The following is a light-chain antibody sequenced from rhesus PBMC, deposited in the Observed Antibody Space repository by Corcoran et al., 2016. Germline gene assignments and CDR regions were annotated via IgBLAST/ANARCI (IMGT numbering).Light chain of an antibody. CDR2: DAS. CDR3: LQHNSYPLT. J-gene: IGKJ4*01. V-gene: IGKV1-28*03. CDR1: QGISSY. Sequence: DIQMTQSPSSLSASVGDTVTITSRASQGISSYLNWFQQKPGKAPKLLIYDASSLESGVPSRFVGSGSGTALTLTISRLQPEDFAAYYCLQHNSYPLTFGGGTKVEIK.